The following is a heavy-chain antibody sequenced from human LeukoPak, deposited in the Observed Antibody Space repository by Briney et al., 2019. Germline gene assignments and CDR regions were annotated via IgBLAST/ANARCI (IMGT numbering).Heavy chain of an antibody. CDR3: AKHGSSGWYQPFDY. D-gene: IGHD6-19*01. J-gene: IGHJ4*02. V-gene: IGHV3-7*03. CDR1: GFTFSSYW. Sequence: PGRSLRLSCTASGFTFSSYWMSWVRQAPGKGLEWVANIKQDGSEKYYVDSVKGRFTISRDNAKNSLSLQMSSLRAEDTAVYYCAKHGSSGWYQPFDYWGQGILVIVSS. CDR2: IKQDGSEK.